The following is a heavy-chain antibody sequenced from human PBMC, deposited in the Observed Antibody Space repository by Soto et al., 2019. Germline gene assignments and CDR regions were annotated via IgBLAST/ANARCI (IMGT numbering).Heavy chain of an antibody. CDR1: GFTFSSYG. D-gene: IGHD6-6*01. V-gene: IGHV3-33*01. CDR2: IWYDGSNK. J-gene: IGHJ6*02. CDR3: ARAIAARPSKHKNYYGMDV. Sequence: GGSLRLSCAASGFTFSSYGMHWVRQAPGKGLEWVAVIWYDGSNKYYADSVKGRFTISRDNSKNTLYLQMNSLRAEDTAVYYCARAIAARPSKHKNYYGMDVWGQGTTVTVSS.